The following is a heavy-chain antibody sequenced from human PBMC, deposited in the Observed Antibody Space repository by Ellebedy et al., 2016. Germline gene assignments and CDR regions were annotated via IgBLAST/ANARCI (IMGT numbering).Heavy chain of an antibody. Sequence: GESLKISCAASGFTVSSNYMSWVRQAPGKGLEWVSVIYSGGSTYYADSVKGRFTISRDNSKNTLYLQMNSLRAEDTAVYYCARGIYDSSGYYYYFDYWGQGTLVTVSS. V-gene: IGHV3-53*01. J-gene: IGHJ4*02. CDR1: GFTVSSNY. CDR2: IYSGGST. D-gene: IGHD3-22*01. CDR3: ARGIYDSSGYYYYFDY.